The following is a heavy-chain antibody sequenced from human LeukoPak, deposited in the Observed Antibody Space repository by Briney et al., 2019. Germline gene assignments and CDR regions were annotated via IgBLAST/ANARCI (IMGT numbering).Heavy chain of an antibody. CDR1: GFTFGNYA. CDR3: ARDGTTTRYNWFDS. J-gene: IGHJ5*01. CDR2: IIADADDT. Sequence: GGSLRLSCAASGFTFGNYAMSWVRQAPGKGLEWVSGIIADADDTYYADSVKGRFTISRDHSKNTLHLQMNSPRAEDAAIYYCARDGTTTRYNWFDSWGQGTLVTVSS. V-gene: IGHV3-23*01. D-gene: IGHD1-7*01.